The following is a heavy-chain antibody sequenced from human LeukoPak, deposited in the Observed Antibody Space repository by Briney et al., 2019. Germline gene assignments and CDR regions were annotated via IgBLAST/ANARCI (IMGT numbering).Heavy chain of an antibody. CDR2: INPNSGGT. J-gene: IGHJ3*02. D-gene: IGHD6-6*01. Sequence: ASVKVSCKASGYTFTGYYMHWVRQAPGQGLEWMGWINPNSGGTNYAQKFQGRVTMTRDTSISTAYMELSRLRSDDTAVYYCARARVAARPGDAFDIWGQGTMVTVSS. V-gene: IGHV1-2*02. CDR1: GYTFTGYY. CDR3: ARARVAARPGDAFDI.